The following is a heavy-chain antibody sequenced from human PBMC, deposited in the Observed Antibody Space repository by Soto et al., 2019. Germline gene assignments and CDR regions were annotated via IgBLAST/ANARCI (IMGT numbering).Heavy chain of an antibody. D-gene: IGHD6-19*01. CDR3: ALKYSSGWYIDY. J-gene: IGHJ4*02. Sequence: QITLKESGPPLVKPTQTLTLTCTFSGFSLSTGGVGVGWIRQPPGKALEWLGIIYWDDDRRYSPSLTSRLTSTKDSSKHQVALTMTNMDPVDTATYPCALKYSSGWYIDYWGQGTLVTVSS. CDR2: IYWDDDR. V-gene: IGHV2-5*02. CDR1: GFSLSTGGVG.